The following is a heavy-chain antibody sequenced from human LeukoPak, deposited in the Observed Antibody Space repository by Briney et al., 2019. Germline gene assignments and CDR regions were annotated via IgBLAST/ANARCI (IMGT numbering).Heavy chain of an antibody. CDR2: IYTTGST. CDR1: GGSISDYY. V-gene: IGHV4-4*07. Sequence: PSETLSLTCTVSGGSISDYYWSWIRQPAGKGLEWIGRIYTTGSTDYNPSLKSRVTMSVDTSKNQFSLKLSSVTAADTAVYYCARGRFLEWLLLYFDYWGQGTLVTVSS. J-gene: IGHJ4*02. D-gene: IGHD3-3*01. CDR3: ARGRFLEWLLLYFDY.